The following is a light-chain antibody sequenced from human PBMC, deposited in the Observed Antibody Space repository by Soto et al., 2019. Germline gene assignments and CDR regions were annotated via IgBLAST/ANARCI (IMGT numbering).Light chain of an antibody. CDR3: GSYTTSGSVI. CDR1: SSDVGAYDY. V-gene: IGLV2-14*03. J-gene: IGLJ2*01. CDR2: DVY. Sequence: QSVLTQPASVSGSPGQSIAISCTGTSSDVGAYDYVSWYQQHTGKAPKVIISDVYNRPSGVSNRFSGSKSGNTASLTISGLQAEDEADYYCGSYTTSGSVIFGGGTKLTVL.